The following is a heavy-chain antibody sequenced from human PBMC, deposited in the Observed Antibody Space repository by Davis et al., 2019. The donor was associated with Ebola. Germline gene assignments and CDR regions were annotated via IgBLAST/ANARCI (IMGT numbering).Heavy chain of an antibody. J-gene: IGHJ6*02. D-gene: IGHD3-3*02. Sequence: GSLRLSCTVSGGSISSYYWSWIRQPPGKGLEWIGYIYYSGSTNYNPSLKSRVTISVDTSKNQFSLKLSSVTAADTAVYYCARGRIFGVVRYYYYGMDVWGQGTTVTVSS. CDR3: ARGRIFGVVRYYYYGMDV. CDR1: GGSISSYY. CDR2: IYYSGST. V-gene: IGHV4-59*12.